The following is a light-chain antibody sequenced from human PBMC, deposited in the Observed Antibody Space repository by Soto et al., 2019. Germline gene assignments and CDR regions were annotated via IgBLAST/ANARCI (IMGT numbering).Light chain of an antibody. V-gene: IGLV2-11*01. Sequence: QSALTQPRSVSGSPGQSVTISCTGTSSDVGSYKYVSWYQQHPDKAPKLIIYDVSKRPSGVPDRFSGSKSGNTASLNISGLQADDEADYYCATWDASLNEWVFGGGTKLTVL. CDR1: SSDVGSYKY. CDR2: DVS. CDR3: ATWDASLNEWV. J-gene: IGLJ3*02.